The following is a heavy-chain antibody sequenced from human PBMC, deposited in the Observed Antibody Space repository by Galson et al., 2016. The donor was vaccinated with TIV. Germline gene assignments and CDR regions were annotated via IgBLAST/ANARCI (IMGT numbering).Heavy chain of an antibody. D-gene: IGHD2-2*01. CDR1: GYSFLSYG. V-gene: IGHV1-18*04. CDR2: ISAYNGDI. CDR3: ATELYCSSISCYYYYGLDV. Sequence: SVKVSCKASGYSFLSYGMTWVRQAPGRGLEWLGWISAYNGDIKSARKFQGRVTMTTDTSTNTAYMELRSLGSDDTAVYYCATELYCSSISCYYYYGLDVWGHGTTVTV. J-gene: IGHJ6*02.